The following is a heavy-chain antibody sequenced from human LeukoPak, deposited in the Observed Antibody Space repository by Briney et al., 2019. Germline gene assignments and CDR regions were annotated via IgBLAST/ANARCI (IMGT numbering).Heavy chain of an antibody. CDR2: IYHSGST. J-gene: IGHJ4*02. CDR1: GYSISSGYY. Sequence: SETLSLTCTVSGYSISSGYYWGWIRQPPGKGLEWIGSIYHSGSTYYNPSLKSRVTISVDTSKNQFSLKLSSVTAADTAVYYCARVLVDDYVWGSYRRGYYFDYWGQGTLVTVSS. V-gene: IGHV4-38-2*02. CDR3: ARVLVDDYVWGSYRRGYYFDY. D-gene: IGHD3-16*02.